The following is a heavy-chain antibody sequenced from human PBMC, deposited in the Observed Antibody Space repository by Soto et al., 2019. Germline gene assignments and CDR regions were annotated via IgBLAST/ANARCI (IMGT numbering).Heavy chain of an antibody. V-gene: IGHV1-18*04. Sequence: RASVKVSCKASGYTFTSYGISWVRQAPGQGLEWMGWISAYNGNTNCAQKLQGRVTMTTDTSTSTAYMELRSLRSDDTAVYYCARDPGIVVYYYYYGMDVWGQGTTVTVSS. D-gene: IGHD3-22*01. CDR1: GYTFTSYG. CDR3: ARDPGIVVYYYYYGMDV. J-gene: IGHJ6*02. CDR2: ISAYNGNT.